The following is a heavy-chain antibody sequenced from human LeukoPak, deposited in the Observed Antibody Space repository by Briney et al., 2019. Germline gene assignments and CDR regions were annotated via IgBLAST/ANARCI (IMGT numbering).Heavy chain of an antibody. CDR1: GFTFSSYS. Sequence: GGSLRLSCAASGFTFSSYSMNWVRQAPGKGLEWVSSISSSSSFIYYADSVKSRFTIYRDNANNSLYLQMNSLRAEDTAVYYCARDLWHIARYGHYMDVWGKGTTVTISS. D-gene: IGHD2-21*01. V-gene: IGHV3-21*01. CDR3: ARDLWHIARYGHYMDV. J-gene: IGHJ6*03. CDR2: ISSSSSFI.